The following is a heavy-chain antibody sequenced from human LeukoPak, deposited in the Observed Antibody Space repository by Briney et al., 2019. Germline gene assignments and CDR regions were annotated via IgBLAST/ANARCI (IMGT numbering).Heavy chain of an antibody. CDR2: ISRDGLTK. CDR3: AKEGTWGNWYFDL. D-gene: IGHD3-16*01. J-gene: IGHJ2*01. Sequence: QSGGSLRLSCAASGFTFRNYGMHWVRQAPGKGLEWVAVISRDGLTKYYADSVKGRFTLHRDNSRNTLYLEMNSLRDEDTAVYYCAKEGTWGNWYFDLWGRGTLVIVTS. V-gene: IGHV3-30*18. CDR1: GFTFRNYG.